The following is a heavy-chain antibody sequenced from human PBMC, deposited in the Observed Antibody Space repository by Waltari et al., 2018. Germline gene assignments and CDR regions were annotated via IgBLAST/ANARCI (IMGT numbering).Heavy chain of an antibody. D-gene: IGHD5-18*01. Sequence: EVQLLESGGGLVQPGGSLRLSCAASGFTFSSYAMNWVRQAPGKGVEWVSAMIGSGSRTNYADSVKGRFAISRDNSRNTLYLQMDSLRAEDTAVYFCASRSYTYGFDHCGQGTLVTVSS. CDR3: ASRSYTYGFDH. CDR2: MIGSGSRT. V-gene: IGHV3-23*01. CDR1: GFTFSSYA. J-gene: IGHJ4*02.